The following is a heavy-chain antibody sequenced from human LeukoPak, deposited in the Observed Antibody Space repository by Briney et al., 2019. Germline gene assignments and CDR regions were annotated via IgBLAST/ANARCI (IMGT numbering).Heavy chain of an antibody. CDR1: GFTFSSYE. V-gene: IGHV3-48*03. D-gene: IGHD6-6*01. J-gene: IGHJ4*02. CDR3: ARDVDSSSSRVCDY. CDR2: ISSSGSTI. Sequence: GGSLRLSCAASGFTFSSYEMNWVRQAPGKGLEWVSYISSSGSTIYYADSVKGRFTISRDNAKNSLYLQMNSLRAEDTAVYYCARDVDSSSSRVCDYWGQGTLVTVSS.